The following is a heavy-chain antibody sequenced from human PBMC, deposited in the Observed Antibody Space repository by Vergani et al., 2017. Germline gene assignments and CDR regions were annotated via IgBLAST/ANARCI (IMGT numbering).Heavy chain of an antibody. D-gene: IGHD6-19*01. J-gene: IGHJ4*02. Sequence: QLQLQESGPGLVKPSATLSLTCSVSGASIRSSNYYWGWIRQPPGKGLEWIASIYYSGSTYYNPSLKSRVTISVDTSKNQFSLKLSSVTAQDTAVYYCARPGPYSSGWYYFDYWGQGTLVTVSS. CDR2: IYYSGST. CDR1: GASIRSSNYY. V-gene: IGHV4-39*01. CDR3: ARPGPYSSGWYYFDY.